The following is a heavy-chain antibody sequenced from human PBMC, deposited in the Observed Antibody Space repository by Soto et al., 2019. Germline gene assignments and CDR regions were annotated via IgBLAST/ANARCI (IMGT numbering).Heavy chain of an antibody. D-gene: IGHD3-9*01. CDR2: ISNSSSTT. Sequence: GGSLRLSCTASGFTFSTCNINWVRQAPGKGLEWVSYISNSSSTTYYSDSVKGRFTISRDNAKNSLYLQMNSLRDDDTAVYYCARAQIRYFDWLLDYWGHGTLVTVSS. CDR1: GFTFSTCN. CDR3: ARAQIRYFDWLLDY. V-gene: IGHV3-48*02. J-gene: IGHJ4*01.